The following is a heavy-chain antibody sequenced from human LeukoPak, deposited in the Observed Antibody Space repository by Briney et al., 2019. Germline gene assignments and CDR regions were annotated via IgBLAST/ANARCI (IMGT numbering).Heavy chain of an antibody. Sequence: GGSLRLSCAASGFTFSSYAMSWVRQAPGKGLEWVSAISGSGGSTYYADSVKGRFTISRDNSKNTLYLQMNSLRAEDTAVYYCAKDRVSYDFWSVGPEPDYWGQGTLVTVSS. CDR1: GFTFSSYA. D-gene: IGHD3-3*01. CDR3: AKDRVSYDFWSVGPEPDY. V-gene: IGHV3-23*01. J-gene: IGHJ4*02. CDR2: ISGSGGST.